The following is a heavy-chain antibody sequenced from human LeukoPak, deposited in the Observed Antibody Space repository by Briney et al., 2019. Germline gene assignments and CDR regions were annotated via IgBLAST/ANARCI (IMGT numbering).Heavy chain of an antibody. V-gene: IGHV3-23*01. CDR2: ISGSGAST. CDR3: AKDLRYCSGGSCSELDY. CDR1: GCTLSTNA. D-gene: IGHD2-15*01. Sequence: PGGSLRLSCLTSGCTLSTNAMSWVRQAPGKGLEWISGISGSGASTYYADSVKGRFTISRDNSKNTLYLQMNSLRAEDTAVYYCAKDLRYCSGGSCSELDYWGQGTLVTVSS. J-gene: IGHJ4*02.